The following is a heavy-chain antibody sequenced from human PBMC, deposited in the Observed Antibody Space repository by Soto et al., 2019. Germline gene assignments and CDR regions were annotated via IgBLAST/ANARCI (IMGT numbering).Heavy chain of an antibody. D-gene: IGHD3-3*01. J-gene: IGHJ4*02. CDR1: GGSFSGYY. V-gene: IGHV4-34*01. CDR3: ARAPIFGVVIPFDY. Sequence: QVQLQQWGAGLLKPSETLSLTCAVYGGSFSGYYWSWIRQPPGKGLEWIGEINHSGSTNYNPSLKSRVTISVDTSKNQFSLKLSSVTAADTAVYYCARAPIFGVVIPFDYWGQGTLVTVSS. CDR2: INHSGST.